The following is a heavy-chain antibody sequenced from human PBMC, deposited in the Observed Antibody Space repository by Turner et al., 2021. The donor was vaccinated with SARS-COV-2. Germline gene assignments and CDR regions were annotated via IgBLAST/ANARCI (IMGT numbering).Heavy chain of an antibody. Sequence: QVLLEQSGGGVVQPGGSLRLPCVASGFSVNDYGMHWVRQTPDKGLEWVAAIWPDGNNKYYVESVRGRFSISRDNSKNTIDLQMNSLIVDDTAVYYCARDSNVMTSYGDLWGQGTLVTVSS. V-gene: IGHV3-33*01. CDR1: GFSVNDYG. J-gene: IGHJ4*02. D-gene: IGHD3-22*01. CDR3: ARDSNVMTSYGDL. CDR2: IWPDGNNK.